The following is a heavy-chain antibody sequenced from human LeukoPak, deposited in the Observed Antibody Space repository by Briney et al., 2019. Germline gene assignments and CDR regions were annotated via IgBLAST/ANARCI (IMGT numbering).Heavy chain of an antibody. CDR1: GSSLSTSGVG. J-gene: IGHJ3*02. CDR2: IYWNDDK. D-gene: IGHD3-3*01. CDR3: AQTHYDFWSGYDAFDI. V-gene: IGHV2-5*01. Sequence: ESGPTLVKPTQTLTLTCTFSGSSLSTSGVGVGWIRQPPGKALEWLALIYWNDDKRYSPSLKSRLTITKDTSKNQVVLTMTNMDPVDTATYYCAQTHYDFWSGYDAFDIWGQGTMVTVSS.